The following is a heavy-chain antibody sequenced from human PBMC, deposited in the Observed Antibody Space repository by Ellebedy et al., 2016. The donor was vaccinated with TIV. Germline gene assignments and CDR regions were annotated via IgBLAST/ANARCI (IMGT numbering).Heavy chain of an antibody. CDR2: ISTSGGTT. Sequence: GESLKISCAASGFTFSNAWMSWVRQAPGKGPEWVSAISTSGGTTYYADSVKGRFTISRDNSKNTVFLQMNSLRADDTAVYYCAKGAHECSCTSCYYYWGQGTLVTVSS. CDR3: AKGAHECSCTSCYYY. D-gene: IGHD2-2*01. V-gene: IGHV3-23*01. CDR1: GFTFSNAW. J-gene: IGHJ4*02.